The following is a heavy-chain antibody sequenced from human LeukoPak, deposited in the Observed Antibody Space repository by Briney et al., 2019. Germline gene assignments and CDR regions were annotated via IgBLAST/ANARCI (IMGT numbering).Heavy chain of an antibody. CDR3: AARGGYEYYYYYYGMDV. V-gene: IGHV4-39*01. D-gene: IGHD5-12*01. CDR1: GGSISSSSYY. CDR2: IYYSGST. J-gene: IGHJ6*02. Sequence: PSETLSLTCTVSGGSISSSSYYWGWLRQPPGKGLEWLGSIYYSGSTYYNPSLKSRVTISVDTSKNQFSLKLSSVTAADTAVYYCAARGGYEYYYYYYGMDVWGQGTTVTVSS.